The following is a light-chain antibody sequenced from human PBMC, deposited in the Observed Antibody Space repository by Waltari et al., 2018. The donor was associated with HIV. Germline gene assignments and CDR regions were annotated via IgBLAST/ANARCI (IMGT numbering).Light chain of an antibody. V-gene: IGLV3-19*01. J-gene: IGLJ1*01. CDR1: SLSNFY. CDR3: HSRDSRTDHLEV. CDR2: GKN. Sequence: SSELAQDPAVSVALGQTVRITCQGDSLSNFYATWYQQKPGQSPILVIYGKNNRPAGIADRVSGSSSGNTASLTITGAQAEDEADYYCHSRDSRTDHLEVFGTGTKVTVL.